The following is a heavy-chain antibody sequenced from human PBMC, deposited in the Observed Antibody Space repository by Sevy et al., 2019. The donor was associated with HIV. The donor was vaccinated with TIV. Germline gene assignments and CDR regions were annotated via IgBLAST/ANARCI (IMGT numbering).Heavy chain of an antibody. CDR2: INPSGGST. D-gene: IGHD3-22*01. J-gene: IGHJ5*02. V-gene: IGHV1-46*01. Sequence: ASVKVSCKASGYTFTSYYMHWVRQAPGQGLEWMGIINPSGGSTSYAQKFQGRVTMTRDTSTSTVYMELSSLGSEDTAVYYCARSHTMIVVVITKDWFDPWGQGTLVTVSS. CDR1: GYTFTSYY. CDR3: ARSHTMIVVVITKDWFDP.